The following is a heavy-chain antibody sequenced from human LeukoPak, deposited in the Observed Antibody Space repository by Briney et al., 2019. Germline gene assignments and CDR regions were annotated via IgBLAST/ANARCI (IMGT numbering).Heavy chain of an antibody. Sequence: SETLSLTCTVSGGSITSYYWSWIRQPPGKGLEWIAYIYYSGSTYYNPSLKSRVTISVDTSKNQFSLKLSSVTAADTAVYYCARFNSFYYGSGNYYTPSYFDYWGQGTLVTVSS. CDR2: IYYSGST. CDR3: ARFNSFYYGSGNYYTPSYFDY. CDR1: GGSITSYY. D-gene: IGHD3-10*01. J-gene: IGHJ4*02. V-gene: IGHV4-59*01.